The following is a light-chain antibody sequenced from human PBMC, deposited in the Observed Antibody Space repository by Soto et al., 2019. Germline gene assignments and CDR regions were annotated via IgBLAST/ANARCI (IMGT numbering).Light chain of an antibody. CDR2: EVS. V-gene: IGLV2-8*01. Sequence: QSVLTQPPSASGSPGQSVTISCTGTSSDVGGYNYVSWYQQHPGQAPKFMIYEVSKRPSGVPDRFSGSKSGNTASLTVSGLQADDEADYYCSSYAGSNNPVIFGGGTKLTVL. CDR3: SSYAGSNNPVI. CDR1: SSDVGGYNY. J-gene: IGLJ2*01.